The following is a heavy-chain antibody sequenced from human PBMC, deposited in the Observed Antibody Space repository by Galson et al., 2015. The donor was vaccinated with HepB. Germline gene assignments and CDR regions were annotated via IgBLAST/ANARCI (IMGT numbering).Heavy chain of an antibody. CDR3: ARDGCSGGTCHWYFQH. D-gene: IGHD2-15*01. V-gene: IGHV6-1*01. J-gene: IGHJ1*01. Sequence: AVSVRSRITINPDTSKNQISLQLNSVTPEDTAVYYCARDGCSGGTCHWYFQHWGQGTLVNVSS.